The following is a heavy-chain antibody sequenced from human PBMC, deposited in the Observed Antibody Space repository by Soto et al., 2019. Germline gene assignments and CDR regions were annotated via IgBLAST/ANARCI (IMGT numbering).Heavy chain of an antibody. D-gene: IGHD3-22*01. CDR2: ISYSGST. V-gene: IGHV4-31*03. CDR1: GGSISDGYY. Sequence: QVQLQESGPGLVKPSQTLSLTCTVSGGSISDGYYWSWIRQHPGKGLEWIGSISYSGSTSYNPSLKSRLTIAVDRSKRQFSLHLSSVTAADTAVYYCARRDRSGYSYWLDTWGQGTLVTVSS. CDR3: ARRDRSGYSYWLDT. J-gene: IGHJ5*02.